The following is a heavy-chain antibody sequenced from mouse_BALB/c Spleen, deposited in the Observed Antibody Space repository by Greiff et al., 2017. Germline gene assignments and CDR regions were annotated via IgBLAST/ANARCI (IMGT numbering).Heavy chain of an antibody. CDR1: GFTFSSFG. J-gene: IGHJ4*01. CDR2: ISSGSSTI. V-gene: IGHV5-17*02. CDR3: ARWILGGYAMDY. Sequence: VQLKESGGGLVQPGGSRKLSCAASGFTFSSFGMHWVRQAPEKGLEWVAYISSGSSTIYYADTVKGRFTISRDNPKNTLFLQMTSLRSEDTAMYYCARWILGGYAMDYWGQGTSVTVSS. D-gene: IGHD2-3*01.